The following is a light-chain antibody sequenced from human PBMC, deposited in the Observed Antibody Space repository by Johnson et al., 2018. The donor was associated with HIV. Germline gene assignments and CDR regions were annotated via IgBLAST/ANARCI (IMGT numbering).Light chain of an antibody. CDR2: YNN. Sequence: QSVLTQPPSVSAAPGQKVTISCSGSSSNIGNNYVSWYQQLPGTAPKLLIYYNNKRPSGIPDRFSGSKSGTSATLGITGLQTGDEADYYCATWDSSLGAGRVFGTGTKVTVL. J-gene: IGLJ1*01. V-gene: IGLV1-51*01. CDR1: SSNIGNNY. CDR3: ATWDSSLGAGRV.